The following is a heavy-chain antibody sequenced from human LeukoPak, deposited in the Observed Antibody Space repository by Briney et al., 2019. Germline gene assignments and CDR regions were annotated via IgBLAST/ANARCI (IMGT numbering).Heavy chain of an antibody. J-gene: IGHJ4*02. CDR2: IWYDGSNK. D-gene: IGHD6-19*01. CDR3: AKQEQWLLDY. CDR1: GFTFSSYG. Sequence: GGSLRLSCAASGFTFSSYGMHWVRQAPGKGLEWVAIIWYDGSNKYYVDSVKGRFTISRDNSKNTLYLQMNSLRAEDTAMYYCAKQEQWLLDYWDQGTLVTVSS. V-gene: IGHV3-30*02.